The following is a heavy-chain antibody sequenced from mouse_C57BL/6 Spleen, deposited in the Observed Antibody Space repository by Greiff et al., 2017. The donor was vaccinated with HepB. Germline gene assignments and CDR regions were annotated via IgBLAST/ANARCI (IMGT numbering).Heavy chain of an antibody. Sequence: QVQLQQPGAELVMPGASVKLSCKASGYTFTSYWMHWVKQRPGQGLEWIGEIDPSDSYTNYNQKFKGKSTLTVDKSSSTAYMQISSLTSEDSAVYYCAREVRPLYFDVWGTGTTVTVSS. J-gene: IGHJ1*03. D-gene: IGHD2-14*01. CDR1: GYTFTSYW. CDR3: AREVRPLYFDV. V-gene: IGHV1-69*01. CDR2: IDPSDSYT.